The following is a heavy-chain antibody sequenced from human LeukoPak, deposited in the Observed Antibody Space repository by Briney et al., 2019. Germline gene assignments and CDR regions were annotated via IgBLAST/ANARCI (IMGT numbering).Heavy chain of an antibody. CDR2: IYYSGST. D-gene: IGHD3-10*01. V-gene: IGHV4-31*03. J-gene: IGHJ4*02. CDR3: ARDKVKYYGSGSI. Sequence: PSQTLSLTCTVSGGSISSGGYSWSWIRQHPGKGLEWIGYIYYSGSTYYNPSLKSRVTISVDTSKNQFSLKLSSVTAADTAVYYCARDKVKYYGSGSIWGQGTLVTVSS. CDR1: GGSISSGGYS.